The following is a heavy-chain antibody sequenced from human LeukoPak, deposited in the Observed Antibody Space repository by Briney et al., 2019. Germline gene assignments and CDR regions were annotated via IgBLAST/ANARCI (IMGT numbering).Heavy chain of an antibody. CDR2: INHSGST. D-gene: IGHD3-10*01. CDR1: GESFSGYY. CDR3: ARGSMVRGVILVY. Sequence: SETLSLTCAVYGESFSGYYWSWIRQPPGKGLEWIGEINHSGSTNYNPSLKSRVTISVDTSKNQFSLKLNSVTAADTAVYYCARGSMVRGVILVYWGREPWSPSPQ. J-gene: IGHJ4*02. V-gene: IGHV4-34*01.